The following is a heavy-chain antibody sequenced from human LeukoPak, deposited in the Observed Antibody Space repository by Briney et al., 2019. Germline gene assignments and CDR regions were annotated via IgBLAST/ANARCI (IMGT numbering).Heavy chain of an antibody. CDR2: IYSGGST. V-gene: IGHV3-53*01. CDR3: ARFQWLVQQFDY. CDR1: GFTVSSNH. Sequence: PGGSLRLSCAASGFTVSSNHMSWVRQAPGKGLEWVSVIYSGGSTYYADSVKGRFTIFRDNSKNTLYLQMNSLRAEDTAVYYCARFQWLVQQFDYWGQGTLVTVSS. J-gene: IGHJ4*02. D-gene: IGHD6-19*01.